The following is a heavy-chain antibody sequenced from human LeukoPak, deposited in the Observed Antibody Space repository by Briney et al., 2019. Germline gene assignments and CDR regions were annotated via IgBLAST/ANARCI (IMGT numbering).Heavy chain of an antibody. CDR2: ISGSGGNT. CDR3: ATEKGDSPDY. D-gene: IGHD2-21*01. V-gene: IGHV3-23*01. Sequence: GGSLRLSCAASGFTFSSYALSWVRQAPGKGLEWVSGISGSGGNTYYGDSVKGRFTISRDNSKNTLYLQMNSLRADDTAVYYCATEKGDSPDYWGQGTLVTVSS. CDR1: GFTFSSYA. J-gene: IGHJ4*02.